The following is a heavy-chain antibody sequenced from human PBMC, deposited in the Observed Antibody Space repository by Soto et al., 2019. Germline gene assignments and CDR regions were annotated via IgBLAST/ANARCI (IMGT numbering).Heavy chain of an antibody. Sequence: QVQLQQWGAGLLKPSETLSLTCAVYGGSFSGYYWSWIRQPPGKWLEWIGEINHSGSTKYNPSLKSRVNLSVEKSKNQFSLKLSSVTAADTAVYYCASGGAYDYIWGSYPDDRKNNWFDPWGQGTLVTVSS. CDR3: ASGGAYDYIWGSYPDDRKNNWFDP. CDR1: GGSFSGYY. J-gene: IGHJ5*02. CDR2: INHSGST. V-gene: IGHV4-34*01. D-gene: IGHD3-16*01.